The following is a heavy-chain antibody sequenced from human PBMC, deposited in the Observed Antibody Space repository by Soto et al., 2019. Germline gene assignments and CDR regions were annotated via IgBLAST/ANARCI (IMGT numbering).Heavy chain of an antibody. CDR3: ARGGYCSSTSCYSRYYYYYMDV. D-gene: IGHD2-2*03. CDR1: GGTFSSYT. V-gene: IGHV1-69*02. J-gene: IGHJ6*03. CDR2: IIPIPGIA. Sequence: GASVKVSCKASGGTFSSYTISWVRQAPGQGLEWMGRIIPIPGIANYAQKFQGRVTITADKSTSTAYMELSSLRSEDTAVYYCARGGYCSSTSCYSRYYYYYMDVWGKGTTVTVSS.